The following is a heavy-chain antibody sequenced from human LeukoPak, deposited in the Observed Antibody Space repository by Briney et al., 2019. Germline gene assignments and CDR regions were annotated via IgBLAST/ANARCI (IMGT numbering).Heavy chain of an antibody. J-gene: IGHJ4*02. CDR1: GLSLTTRPLG. CDR3: AHRRSGYDWNHGDFDY. Sequence: SGPTLVKPTQTLTLTCSFSGLSLTTRPLGVGWIRQPPGKALEWLAVIYWDDDKRYNPSLRTRLTVTTATSKNQVVLIMTNMDPVDTATYYCAHRRSGYDWNHGDFDYWGQGTLVTVSS. CDR2: IYWDDDK. V-gene: IGHV2-5*02. D-gene: IGHD3-22*01.